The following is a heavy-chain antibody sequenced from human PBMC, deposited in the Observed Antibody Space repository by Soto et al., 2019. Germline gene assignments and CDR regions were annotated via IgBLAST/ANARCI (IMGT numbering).Heavy chain of an antibody. D-gene: IGHD2-2*01. Sequence: SETLSLTCAVYGGSFSGYYWSWIRQPPGKGLEWIGEINHSGSTNYNPSLKSRVTISVDTSKNQFSLKLSSVTAADTAVYYCARPGKGSTERKDSHYYYYMDVWGKGTTVTVSS. CDR3: ARPGKGSTERKDSHYYYYMDV. J-gene: IGHJ6*03. CDR1: GGSFSGYY. V-gene: IGHV4-34*01. CDR2: INHSGST.